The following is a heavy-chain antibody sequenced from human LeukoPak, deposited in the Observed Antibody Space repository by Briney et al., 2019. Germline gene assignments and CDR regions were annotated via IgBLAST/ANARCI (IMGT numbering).Heavy chain of an antibody. CDR1: GYTFTNFE. D-gene: IGHD2-15*01. CDR3: ARGYCSGGGCYTAEYLPH. J-gene: IGHJ1*01. CDR2: MRPNSGET. V-gene: IGHV1-8*02. Sequence: ASVKVFCKASGYTFTNFEINWVRQVAGQGLEWMGWMRPNSGETVNVQKFQGRVTMTRDISTSTAYMELTGLRSDDTAVYFCARGYCSGGGCYTAEYLPHWGQGTLVTVSS.